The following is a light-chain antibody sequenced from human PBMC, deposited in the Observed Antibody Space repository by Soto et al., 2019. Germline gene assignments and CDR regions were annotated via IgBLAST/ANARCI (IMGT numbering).Light chain of an antibody. CDR1: SYNVGKNL. Sequence: LTQPPSASGTPGQRVTISCSGGSYNVGKNLVYWYQQRPGTAPKLIIFKSNQRPSGVPDRFSGSNSGSSASLAISGLRSEDEADYFCAAWDDSLSAWVFGGGTKLTVL. CDR2: KSN. V-gene: IGLV1-47*01. CDR3: AAWDDSLSAWV. J-gene: IGLJ3*02.